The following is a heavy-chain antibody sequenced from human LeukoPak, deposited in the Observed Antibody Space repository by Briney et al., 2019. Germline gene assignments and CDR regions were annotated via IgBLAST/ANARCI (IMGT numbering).Heavy chain of an antibody. CDR3: ARDYFDSNWFDP. J-gene: IGHJ5*02. CDR2: INPNSGGT. V-gene: IGHV1-2*02. D-gene: IGHD3-9*01. Sequence: GASVKVSCKASGYTFTGSYMHWVRQAPGQGLEWMGWINPNSGGTNYAQKFQGRVTMTRDTSISTAYMELSRLRSDDTAVYYCARDYFDSNWFDPWGQGTLVTVSS. CDR1: GYTFTGSY.